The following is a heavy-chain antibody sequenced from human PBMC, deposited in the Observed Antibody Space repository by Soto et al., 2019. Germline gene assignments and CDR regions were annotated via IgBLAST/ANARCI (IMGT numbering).Heavy chain of an antibody. V-gene: IGHV4-39*01. CDR2: IYYSGST. Sequence: SETLSLTCTVSGGSISSSSYYWGWIRQPPGKGLEWIGSIYYSGSTYYNPSLKSRVTISVDTSKNQFSLKLSSVTAADTAVYYCARRGYRAAAGTREVDYYYYGMDVWGQGTTVTVSS. D-gene: IGHD6-13*01. CDR1: GGSISSSSYY. J-gene: IGHJ6*02. CDR3: ARRGYRAAAGTREVDYYYYGMDV.